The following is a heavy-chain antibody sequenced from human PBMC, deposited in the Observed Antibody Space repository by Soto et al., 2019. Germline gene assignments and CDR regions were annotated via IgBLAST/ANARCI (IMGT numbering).Heavy chain of an antibody. D-gene: IGHD2-15*01. V-gene: IGHV3-21*01. CDR1: GFTFSSYS. CDR3: ARESQVVGAAGDY. J-gene: IGHJ4*02. CDR2: ISSSSSYI. Sequence: EVQLVESGGGLVKPGGSLRLSCAASGFTFSSYSMNWVRQAPGKGLEWVSSISSSSSYIYYADSVKGRFTISRDNAKNSLYLQMNSLRAEDTAVYYCARESQVVGAAGDYWGQGTLVTVSS.